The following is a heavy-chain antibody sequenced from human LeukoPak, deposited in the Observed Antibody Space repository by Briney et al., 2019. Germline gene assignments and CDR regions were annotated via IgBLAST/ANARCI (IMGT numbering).Heavy chain of an antibody. CDR3: ARLGILTGYYSTYYYYYYMDV. D-gene: IGHD3-9*01. J-gene: IGHJ6*03. CDR1: GYTFTSYD. V-gene: IGHV1-8*01. Sequence: ASVTVSCKASGYTFTSYDINWVRQATGQGLEWMGWMNPNSGNTGYAQKFQGRVTMTRNTSISTAYMELSSLRSEDTAVYYCARLGILTGYYSTYYYYYYMDVWGKGTTVTISS. CDR2: MNPNSGNT.